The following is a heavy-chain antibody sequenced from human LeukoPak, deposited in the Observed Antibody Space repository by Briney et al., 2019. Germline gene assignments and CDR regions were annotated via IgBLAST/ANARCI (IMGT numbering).Heavy chain of an antibody. D-gene: IGHD4-17*01. J-gene: IGHJ3*02. CDR3: ARDPTVTNFHDAFDI. CDR1: GFTFSDYY. CDR2: IKQDGSQK. Sequence: GGSLRLSCAASGFTFSDYYMSWIRQAPGKGLEWVATIKQDGSQKEYVDSVKGRSTISRDNAKNSLYLQMNSLRAEDTAVYYCARDPTVTNFHDAFDIWGQGTMVTVSS. V-gene: IGHV3-7*05.